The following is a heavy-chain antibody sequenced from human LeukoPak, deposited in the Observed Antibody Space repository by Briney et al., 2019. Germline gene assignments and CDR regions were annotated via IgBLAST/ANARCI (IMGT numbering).Heavy chain of an antibody. Sequence: ASVKVSCKASGYTFTSYDINWVRQATGQGLEWMGWMNPNSGNTGYAQKFQGRVTITRNTSISTAYMELSSLRSEDTDVYYCARGHDFWSGYYNYWGQGTLVTVSS. CDR3: ARGHDFWSGYYNY. CDR1: GYTFTSYD. CDR2: MNPNSGNT. J-gene: IGHJ4*02. D-gene: IGHD3-3*01. V-gene: IGHV1-8*03.